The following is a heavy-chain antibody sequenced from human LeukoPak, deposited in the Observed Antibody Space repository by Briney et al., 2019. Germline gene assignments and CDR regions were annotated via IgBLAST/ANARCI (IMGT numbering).Heavy chain of an antibody. CDR3: ARADWGSIDY. D-gene: IGHD7-27*01. V-gene: IGHV3-7*01. CDR2: IRPDANDG. Sequence: AGGSLRLSCAASGFTFSRYWMAWVRQAPGKGLEWVAIIRPDANDGSYVDSVKGRFTISRDNAKNSLYLQLNSLRAEDTAVYFCARADWGSIDYWGQGALVTVSS. CDR1: GFTFSRYW. J-gene: IGHJ4*02.